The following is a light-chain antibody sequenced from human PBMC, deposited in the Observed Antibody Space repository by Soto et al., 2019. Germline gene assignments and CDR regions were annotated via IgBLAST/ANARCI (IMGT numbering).Light chain of an antibody. CDR2: GAS. J-gene: IGKJ1*01. CDR3: QQYNDWPWT. V-gene: IGKV3-15*01. Sequence: DILLIQSPATQSVSLGERSTLXXRASQSVTSNLAWYQQKPGQAPRXLIYGASTRATGIPARFSGSGSGTEFTLTISSLQSEDFAVYNCQQYNDWPWTFGQGTKVDIK. CDR1: QSVTSN.